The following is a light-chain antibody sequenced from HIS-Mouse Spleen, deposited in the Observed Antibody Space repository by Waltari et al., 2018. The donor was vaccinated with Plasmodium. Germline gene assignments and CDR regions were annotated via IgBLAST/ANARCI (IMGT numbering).Light chain of an antibody. V-gene: IGKV3-11*01. Sequence: EIVLTQSPATLSLSPGDRANLSCRASQSVSSYLAWYQQKPGQAPRLLIHDASNRATGIPARFSGSGSGTDFTLTISSLEPEDFAVYYCQQRSNWPPFGQGTRLEIK. CDR3: QQRSNWPP. CDR2: DAS. CDR1: QSVSSY. J-gene: IGKJ5*01.